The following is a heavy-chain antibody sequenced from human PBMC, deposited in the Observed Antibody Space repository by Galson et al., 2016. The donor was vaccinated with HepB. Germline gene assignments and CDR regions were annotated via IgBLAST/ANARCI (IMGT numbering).Heavy chain of an antibody. J-gene: IGHJ1*01. CDR3: AKDPSQFCSSVSCQRAYLLH. V-gene: IGHV3-33*03. Sequence: SLRLSCAASGFTFSSSGIHWVRQAPGKGLEWVAVIWSDGRDKYYADSVRGRFIISRDNSKNTVFLQMNRLRAEDTAVYYCAKDPSQFCSSVSCQRAYLLHWGQGTLVTVTS. CDR2: IWSDGRDK. D-gene: IGHD2-2*01. CDR1: GFTFSSSG.